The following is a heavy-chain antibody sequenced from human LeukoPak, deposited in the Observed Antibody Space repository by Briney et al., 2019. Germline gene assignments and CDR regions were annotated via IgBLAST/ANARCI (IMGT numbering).Heavy chain of an antibody. D-gene: IGHD2-2*01. CDR3: ARGGVSAAIPNDWFDP. Sequence: PSETLSLTCTVSGGSISSYYWSWIRQPAGKVLEWIGRIYTSGSTNYNPSLKSRVTMSLDTSKNRFSLKLRSLTAADTAVYYCARGGVSAAIPNDWFDPWGQGTLVTVSS. V-gene: IGHV4-4*07. J-gene: IGHJ5*02. CDR2: IYTSGST. CDR1: GGSISSYY.